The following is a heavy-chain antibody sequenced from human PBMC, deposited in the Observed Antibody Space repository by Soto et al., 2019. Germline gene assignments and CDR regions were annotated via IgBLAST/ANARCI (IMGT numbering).Heavy chain of an antibody. V-gene: IGHV1-18*01. CDR1: GYAFTTYG. J-gene: IGHJ4*02. CDR2: ISAHNGNT. Sequence: QVHLVQSGAEVKKPGAPVKVSCKGSGYAFTTYGITWVRQAPGQGLEWMGWISAHNGNTNYAQKLQGRVTVTRDTSTSTAYMELRGLRSDDTAVYYCARGRYGDYWGQGALVTVSS. D-gene: IGHD1-1*01. CDR3: ARGRYGDY.